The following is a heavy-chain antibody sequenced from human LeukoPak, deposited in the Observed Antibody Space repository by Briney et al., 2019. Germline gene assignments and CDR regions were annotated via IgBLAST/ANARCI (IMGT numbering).Heavy chain of an antibody. D-gene: IGHD3-10*01. V-gene: IGHV1-8*01. CDR1: GYTFTSYD. Sequence: GASVKVSCKASGYTFTSYDINWVRQATGQGPEWMGWMNPNSGNTGYAQKFQGRVTMTRNTSISTAYMELSSLRSEDTAVYYCAKCGSGSAIEYYFDYWGQGSLVTVSS. CDR2: MNPNSGNT. J-gene: IGHJ4*02. CDR3: AKCGSGSAIEYYFDY.